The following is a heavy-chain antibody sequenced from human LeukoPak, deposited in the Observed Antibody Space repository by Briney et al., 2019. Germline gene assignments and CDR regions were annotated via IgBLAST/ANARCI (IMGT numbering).Heavy chain of an antibody. CDR3: AKWDIVVVPAATAPDYYYYGMDV. J-gene: IGHJ6*02. V-gene: IGHV1-69*13. Sequence: GASVKVSCKASGGTFSSYAISWVRQAPGQGLEWMGGIIPIFGTANHAQKFQGRVTITADESTSTAYMELSSLRSEDTAVYYCAKWDIVVVPAATAPDYYYYGMDVWGQGTTVTVSS. CDR1: GGTFSSYA. D-gene: IGHD2-2*01. CDR2: IIPIFGTA.